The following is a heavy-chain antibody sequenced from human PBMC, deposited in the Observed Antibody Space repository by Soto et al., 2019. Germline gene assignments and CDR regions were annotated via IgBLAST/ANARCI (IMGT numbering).Heavy chain of an antibody. CDR3: AHSLAGIWVLPAFNWFDP. J-gene: IGHJ5*02. CDR2: IYWDDDK. CDR1: GFSLSTSGVG. V-gene: IGHV2-5*02. Sequence: SSPTLVNPTQTLTLTCTFSGFSLSTSGVGVGWIRQPPGKALEWLALIYWDDDKRYSPSLKSRLTITKDTSKNQVVLTMTNMDPVDTATYYCAHSLAGIWVLPAFNWFDPWGQGTLVTVSS. D-gene: IGHD2-2*01.